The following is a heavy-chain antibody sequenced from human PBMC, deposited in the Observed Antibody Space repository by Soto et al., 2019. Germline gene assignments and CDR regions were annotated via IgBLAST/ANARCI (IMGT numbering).Heavy chain of an antibody. CDR1: GGTFNSYA. D-gene: IGHD3-22*01. CDR2: TIPMFGTT. Sequence: QVQLVQSGAEVKKPESSVRVSCKASGGTFNSYAITWVRQAPGQGLEWMGGTIPMFGTTNYAEKFQGRVTVPXXXSXXTAYMELSSLRSEDTAVYYCTRCGIRYHSIGYYLGIDGMDVWGQGTTVIVSS. J-gene: IGHJ6*02. V-gene: IGHV1-69*05. CDR3: TRCGIRYHSIGYYLGIDGMDV.